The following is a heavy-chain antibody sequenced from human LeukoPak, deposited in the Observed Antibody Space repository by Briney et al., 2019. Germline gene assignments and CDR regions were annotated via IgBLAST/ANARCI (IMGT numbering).Heavy chain of an antibody. D-gene: IGHD2-2*01. CDR1: GFTFSSYS. CDR3: AKMEVYGSSTSCRTFDY. J-gene: IGHJ4*02. Sequence: GGSLRLSCAASGFTFSSYSMNWVRQAPGKGLEWVSSISSSSSYIYYADSVKGRFTISRDNAKNPLYLQMNSLRAEDTAVYYCAKMEVYGSSTSCRTFDYWGQGTLVTVSS. V-gene: IGHV3-21*04. CDR2: ISSSSSYI.